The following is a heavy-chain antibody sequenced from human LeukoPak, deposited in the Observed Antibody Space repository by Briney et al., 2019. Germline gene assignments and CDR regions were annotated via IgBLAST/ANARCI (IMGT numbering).Heavy chain of an antibody. D-gene: IGHD6-13*01. Sequence: SETLSLTCAVSGGSISSSNWWSWVRQPPGKGLEWIGEIYHSGSTNYNPSLKSRVTISVDKSKNQFSLKLSSVTAADTAVYYCARVVVKRRWYQLARPGWYYFDYWGQGTLVTVSS. CDR2: IYHSGST. J-gene: IGHJ4*02. CDR3: ARVVVKRRWYQLARPGWYYFDY. V-gene: IGHV4-4*02. CDR1: GGSISSSNW.